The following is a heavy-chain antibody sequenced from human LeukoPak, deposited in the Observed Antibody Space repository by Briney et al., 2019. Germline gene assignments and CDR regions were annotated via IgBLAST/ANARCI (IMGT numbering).Heavy chain of an antibody. V-gene: IGHV1-69*05. Sequence: TVKVSCKASGGTFSSYAISWVRQPPGQGLEWMGGIIPIFGTANYAQKFQGRVTITTDESTSTAYMELSSLRSEDTAVYYCARDMRQLVLGGRGNWFDPWGQGTLVTVSS. J-gene: IGHJ5*02. CDR3: ARDMRQLVLGGRGNWFDP. CDR1: GGTFSSYA. CDR2: IIPIFGTA. D-gene: IGHD6-6*01.